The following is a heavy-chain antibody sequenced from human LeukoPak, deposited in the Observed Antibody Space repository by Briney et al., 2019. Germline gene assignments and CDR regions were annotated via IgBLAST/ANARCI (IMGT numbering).Heavy chain of an antibody. CDR1: GFTFSTYW. J-gene: IGHJ4*02. CDR2: IKQDGSEK. V-gene: IGHV3-7*01. Sequence: GGSLRLSCAASGFTFSTYWMSWVRQAPGKGLEWVANIKQDGSEKYYVDSVEGRFTISRDNAKNSLYLQMNSLRAEDTAVYYCASASYYDILTGYSEYYFDYWGQGTLVTVSS. CDR3: ASASYYDILTGYSEYYFDY. D-gene: IGHD3-9*01.